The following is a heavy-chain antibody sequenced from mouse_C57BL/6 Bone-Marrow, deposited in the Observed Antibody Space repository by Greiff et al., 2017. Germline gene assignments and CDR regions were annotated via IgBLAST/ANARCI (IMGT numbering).Heavy chain of an antibody. CDR3: ARDYGSSFNWYFDV. CDR2: IDPSDSYT. V-gene: IGHV1-69*01. J-gene: IGHJ1*03. Sequence: QVQLKQPGAELVMPGASVKLSCKASGYTFTSYWMHWVKQRPGQGLEWIGEIDPSDSYTNYNQKFKGKSTLTVDKSSSTAYMQLSSLTSEDSAVYYGARDYGSSFNWYFDVWGTGTTVTVSS. CDR1: GYTFTSYW. D-gene: IGHD1-1*01.